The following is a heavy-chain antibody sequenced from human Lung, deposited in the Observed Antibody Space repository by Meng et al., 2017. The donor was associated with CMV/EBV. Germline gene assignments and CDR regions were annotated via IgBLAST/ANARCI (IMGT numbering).Heavy chain of an antibody. V-gene: IGHV1-2*02. Sequence: ASVKVSXKASGYTFTGYYMHWVRQAPGQGLEWMGWINPNSGGTNYAQKFQGRVTMTRDTSISTAYMELGRLRSDDTAVYYCARDPPEDFWSGYYTTGTDYWGQGTLVXVSA. CDR2: INPNSGGT. D-gene: IGHD3-3*01. CDR1: GYTFTGYY. CDR3: ARDPPEDFWSGYYTTGTDY. J-gene: IGHJ4*02.